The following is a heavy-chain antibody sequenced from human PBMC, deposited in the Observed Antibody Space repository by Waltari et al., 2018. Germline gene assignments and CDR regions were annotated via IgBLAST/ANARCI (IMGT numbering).Heavy chain of an antibody. CDR2: INHSGRP. CDR1: GGSFSGYS. V-gene: IGHV4-34*01. J-gene: IGHJ4*02. CDR3: ARLSIAASDFDY. D-gene: IGHD6-6*01. Sequence: QVQLQQWGAGLLKPSETLSLTCAVYGGSFSGYSLSWIRQPPGKGLEWLGEINHSGRPNYNPSLKSRVTISVDTSKNQFSLKLSSVTAADTAVYYCARLSIAASDFDYWGQGTLVTVSA.